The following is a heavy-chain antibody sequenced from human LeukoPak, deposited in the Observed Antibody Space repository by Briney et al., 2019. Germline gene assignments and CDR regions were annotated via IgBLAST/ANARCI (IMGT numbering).Heavy chain of an antibody. Sequence: SVKVSCKASGGTFSSYAISWVRQAPGQGLEWMGRIIPIFGTVNYAQKFQGRVTITTDESTSTAYMELSSLRSEDTAVYYCARAMLDYYDSSGYYLSWGQGTLVTVSS. CDR1: GGTFSSYA. V-gene: IGHV1-69*05. CDR2: IIPIFGTV. J-gene: IGHJ4*02. D-gene: IGHD3-22*01. CDR3: ARAMLDYYDSSGYYLS.